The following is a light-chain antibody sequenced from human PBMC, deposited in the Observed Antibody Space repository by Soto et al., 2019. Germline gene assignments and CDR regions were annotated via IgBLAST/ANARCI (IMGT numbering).Light chain of an antibody. CDR3: ASWDDSLNGLYV. Sequence: QSVLTQPPSAYGTPGQRVTISCSGSSSNIGSNSVNWYQQLPGTAPKLLIYSTNQRPSGVPDRFSGSKSGTSASLAISRLQSDDEADYYCASWDDSLNGLYVFGTGTKVTVL. CDR1: SSNIGSNS. CDR2: STN. J-gene: IGLJ1*01. V-gene: IGLV1-44*01.